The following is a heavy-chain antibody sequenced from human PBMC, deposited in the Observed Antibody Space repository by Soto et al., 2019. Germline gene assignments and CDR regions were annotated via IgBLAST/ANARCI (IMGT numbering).Heavy chain of an antibody. J-gene: IGHJ4*02. CDR3: ARDPYSSSWSYFDY. Sequence: QVQLVQSGAEVKKPGAAVKVSCKAAGYTFTSYGISWVRQAPGPGLEWMGWISAYNGNTNYAQKLQGRVTMTTDTSTSTAYMELRSLRSDDTAVYYCARDPYSSSWSYFDYWGQGTLVTVSS. V-gene: IGHV1-18*01. CDR1: GYTFTSYG. D-gene: IGHD6-13*01. CDR2: ISAYNGNT.